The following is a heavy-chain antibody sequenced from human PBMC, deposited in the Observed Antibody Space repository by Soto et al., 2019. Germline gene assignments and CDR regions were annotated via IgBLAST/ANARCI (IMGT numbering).Heavy chain of an antibody. CDR3: ARGRYYYDSSGYSTRYYFDY. V-gene: IGHV4-34*01. CDR1: GGSFSGYY. J-gene: IGHJ4*02. D-gene: IGHD3-22*01. Sequence: TSETLSLTCAVYGGSFSGYYWSWIRQPPGKGLEWIGEINHSGSTNYNPSLKSRVTISVDTSKNQFSLKLSSVTAADTAAYYCARGRYYYDSSGYSTRYYFDYWGQGTLVTVSS. CDR2: INHSGST.